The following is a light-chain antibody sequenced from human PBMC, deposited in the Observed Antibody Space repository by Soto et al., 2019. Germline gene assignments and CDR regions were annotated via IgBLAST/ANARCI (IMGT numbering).Light chain of an antibody. CDR3: SSYTRSNTWV. Sequence: QSALTQPASVSGSPGQSITISCTGTTSDVGGYNYVSWFQQHPGKVPKLMISEVTNRPSGVSNRFSGSKSGNTASLTISGLQAEDEADYYCSSYTRSNTWVFGGGTKLTVL. CDR1: TSDVGGYNY. J-gene: IGLJ3*02. CDR2: EVT. V-gene: IGLV2-14*01.